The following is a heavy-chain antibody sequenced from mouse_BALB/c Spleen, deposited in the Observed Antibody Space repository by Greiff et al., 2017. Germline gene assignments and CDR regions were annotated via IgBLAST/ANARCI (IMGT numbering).Heavy chain of an antibody. J-gene: IGHJ3*01. D-gene: IGHD2-3*01. V-gene: IGHV5-6-5*01. Sequence: DVMLVESGGGLVKPGGSLKLSCAASGFTFSSYAMSWVRQTPEKRLEWVASISSGGSTYYPDSVKGRFTISRDNARNILYLQMSSLRSEDTAMYYCAREDDGYLLWAYWGQGTLVTVSA. CDR2: ISSGGST. CDR1: GFTFSSYA. CDR3: AREDDGYLLWAY.